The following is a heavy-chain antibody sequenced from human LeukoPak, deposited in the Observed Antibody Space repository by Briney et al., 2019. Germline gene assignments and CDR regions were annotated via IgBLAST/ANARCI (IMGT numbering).Heavy chain of an antibody. CDR1: GGSISSYY. CDR2: IYYSGST. D-gene: IGHD1-26*01. J-gene: IGHJ4*02. V-gene: IGHV4-59*01. Sequence: SETLSLTCTVSGGSISSYYWSWIRQPPGKGLEWIGYIYYSGSTNYNPSLKSRVTISVDTSKNQFSLKLSSVIAADTAVYYCAVSGGSYNLVWGQGTLVTVSS. CDR3: AVSGGSYNLV.